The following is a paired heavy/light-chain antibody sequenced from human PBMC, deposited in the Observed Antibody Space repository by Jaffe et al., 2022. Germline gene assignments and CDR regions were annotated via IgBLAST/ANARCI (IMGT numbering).Heavy chain of an antibody. J-gene: IGHJ3*02. CDR2: IYHTGNT. CDR1: GGSISIYY. V-gene: IGHV4-59*01. D-gene: IGHD5-12*01. CDR3: ARDSDSGYYGGFDI. Sequence: QVQLQESGPGLVKPSDTLSLTCTVSGGSISIYYWSWIRQSPGKGLEWIGYIYHTGNTNYNPSLKSRVTMSVDTSKKQFSLKLYSVTAADTAVYYCARDSDSGYYGGFDIWGQGTMVTVSS.
Light chain of an antibody. J-gene: IGLJ2*01. CDR2: RNS. V-gene: IGLV1-47*01. Sequence: QSVLTQPPSASGTPGQRVTISCSGSTSNIGSNHVYWFQQLPGTAPKLLISRNSQRPSGVPDRFSGSKSGTSASLAISELRAEDESDYYCATWDDSLSGVLFGGGTKLTVL. CDR1: TSNIGSNH. CDR3: ATWDDSLSGVL.